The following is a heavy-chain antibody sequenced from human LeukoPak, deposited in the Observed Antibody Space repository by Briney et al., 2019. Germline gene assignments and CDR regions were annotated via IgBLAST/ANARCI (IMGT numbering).Heavy chain of an antibody. Sequence: SQTLSLTCTVSGGSLSSGDYYWSWIRQPPGKGLEWIGYIYYSGSTYYNPSLKSRVTISVDTSKNQFSLKLSSVTAADTAVYYCARTSDAASEAFDIWGQGTMVTVSS. J-gene: IGHJ3*02. CDR1: GGSLSSGDYY. V-gene: IGHV4-30-4*01. CDR3: ARTSDAASEAFDI. CDR2: IYYSGST.